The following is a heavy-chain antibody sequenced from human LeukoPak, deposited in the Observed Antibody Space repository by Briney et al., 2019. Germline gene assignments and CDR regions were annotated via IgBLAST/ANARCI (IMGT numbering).Heavy chain of an antibody. CDR3: ARHSRGLQRGYSGYVLDY. V-gene: IGHV4-34*01. J-gene: IGHJ4*02. Sequence: SETLSLTCAVYGGSFSGYYWSWIRQPPGKGLEWIGEINHSGSTNYNPSLKSRVTISVDTSKNQFSLKLSSVTAADTAVYYCARHSRGLQRGYSGYVLDYWGQGTLVTVSS. CDR1: GGSFSGYY. D-gene: IGHD5-12*01. CDR2: INHSGST.